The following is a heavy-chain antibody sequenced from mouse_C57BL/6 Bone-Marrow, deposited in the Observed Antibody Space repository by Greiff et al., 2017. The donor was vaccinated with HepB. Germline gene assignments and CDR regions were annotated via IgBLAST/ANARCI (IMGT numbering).Heavy chain of an antibody. CDR3: AYYYYGSSYDAY. D-gene: IGHD1-1*01. V-gene: IGHV1-64*01. Sequence: VQLQQPGAELVKPGASVKLSCKASGYTFTSYWMHWVKQRPGQGLEWIGMIHPNSGSTNYNEKFKSKATLTVDKSSSTAYMQLSSLTSEDSAVYYCAYYYYGSSYDAYWGQGTLVTVSA. CDR2: IHPNSGST. J-gene: IGHJ3*01. CDR1: GYTFTSYW.